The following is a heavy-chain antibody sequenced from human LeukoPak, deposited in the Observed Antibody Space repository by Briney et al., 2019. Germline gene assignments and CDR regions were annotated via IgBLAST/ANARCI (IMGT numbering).Heavy chain of an antibody. Sequence: GGSLRLSCAASGFTFSSYGMSWVRQAPGKGLEWVSAISGSGGNTYYAGSVKGRFTISRDNSKNTLYLQMNSLRAEDTAVYYCAKERDSSGYFDFWGQGTLVTVSS. J-gene: IGHJ4*02. CDR3: AKERDSSGYFDF. V-gene: IGHV3-23*01. CDR2: ISGSGGNT. D-gene: IGHD3-22*01. CDR1: GFTFSSYG.